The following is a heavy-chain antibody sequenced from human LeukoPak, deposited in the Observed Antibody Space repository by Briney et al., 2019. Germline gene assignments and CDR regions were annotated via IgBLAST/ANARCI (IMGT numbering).Heavy chain of an antibody. Sequence: PSETLSLTCTVSGGSISNYYWNWNRQPPGRGLEWIGYIYDNGNTNYNPSLKSRVTISLDTSKNQFSLKLSSVTAADTAVYYCARRNYGGNSGRHWYLDLWGRGTLVTVSS. J-gene: IGHJ2*01. D-gene: IGHD4-23*01. V-gene: IGHV4-59*01. CDR2: IYDNGNT. CDR1: GGSISNYY. CDR3: ARRNYGGNSGRHWYLDL.